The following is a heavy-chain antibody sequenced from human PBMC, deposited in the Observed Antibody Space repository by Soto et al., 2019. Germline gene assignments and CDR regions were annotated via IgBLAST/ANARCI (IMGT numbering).Heavy chain of an antibody. CDR3: ERAPQIVAMGRPFDY. D-gene: IGHD5-12*01. V-gene: IGHV4-34*01. Sequence: ETLSLTCSVSGGSFSGYSWNWIRQPPGKGLEWIGEINHSGSTNYNPSLKSRVTISLDTSKNQFSLSLTSLTAAETAVYFCERAPQIVAMGRPFDYWGQGILVTVSS. CDR1: GGSFSGYS. CDR2: INHSGST. J-gene: IGHJ4*02.